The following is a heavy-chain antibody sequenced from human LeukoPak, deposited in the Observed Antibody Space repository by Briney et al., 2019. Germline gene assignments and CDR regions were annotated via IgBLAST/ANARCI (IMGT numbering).Heavy chain of an antibody. D-gene: IGHD2-2*01. J-gene: IGHJ5*02. Sequence: SETLSLTCTVSGGSISSGGYYWSWIRQHPGKGLEWIGYIYYSGSTYYNPSLKSRVTISVDTSKNQFSLKLSSVTAADTDVYYCARGGIVVVPIDPWGQGTLVAVSS. CDR3: ARGGIVVVPIDP. CDR2: IYYSGST. V-gene: IGHV4-31*03. CDR1: GGSISSGGYY.